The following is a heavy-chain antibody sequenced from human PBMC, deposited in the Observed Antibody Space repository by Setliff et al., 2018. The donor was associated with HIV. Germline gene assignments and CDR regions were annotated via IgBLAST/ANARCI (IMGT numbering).Heavy chain of an antibody. CDR3: ARGWGHDGFDF. CDR1: SYSISSGYY. J-gene: IGHJ6*02. CDR2: IYHSGGT. D-gene: IGHD6-19*01. V-gene: IGHV4-38-2*01. Sequence: SETLSLTCAVSSYSISSGYYWGWIRQPPGKGLEWIGNIYHSGGTNYNPSLKSRVTMSIDTSKNQFSLNVSSVTAADTAVYYCARGWGHDGFDFWGQGTTVTVSS.